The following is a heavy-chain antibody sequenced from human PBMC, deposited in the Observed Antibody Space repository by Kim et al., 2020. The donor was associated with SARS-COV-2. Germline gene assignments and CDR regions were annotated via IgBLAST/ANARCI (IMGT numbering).Heavy chain of an antibody. Sequence: TGSTHYNPSLKSRATISVDTSKNQFSLKLSSVTAADTAVYYCARGDGMDVWGQGTTVTVSS. CDR3: ARGDGMDV. J-gene: IGHJ6*02. V-gene: IGHV4-39*07. CDR2: TGST.